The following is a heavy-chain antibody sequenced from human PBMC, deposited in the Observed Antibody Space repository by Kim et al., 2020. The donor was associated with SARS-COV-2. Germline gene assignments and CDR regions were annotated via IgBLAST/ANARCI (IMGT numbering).Heavy chain of an antibody. CDR1: GFTFSSYA. V-gene: IGHV3-23*01. CDR3: AKDQSSTMVRGAISGAGGMDV. D-gene: IGHD3-10*01. Sequence: GGSLRLSCAASGFTFSSYAMSWVRQAPGKGLEWVATISGSGGSTYYADSVKGRFTISRDNSKNTLYLQMNSLRAEDTAVYYCAKDQSSTMVRGAISGAGGMDVWGQGTTVTVSS. J-gene: IGHJ6*02. CDR2: ISGSGGST.